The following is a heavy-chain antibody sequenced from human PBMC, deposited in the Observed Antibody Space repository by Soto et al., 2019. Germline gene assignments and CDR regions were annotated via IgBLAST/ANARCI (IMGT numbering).Heavy chain of an antibody. J-gene: IGHJ4*02. CDR2: IKKDGSQK. CDR1: GFTFSHYW. Sequence: EVQLVESGGELVQPGGSLRLSCAASGFTFSHYWMTWVRQAPGKGLEWVANIKKDGSQKNYVDSVKGRFTVSRDNAKNTLYRQTNSLRAEDAGMIYCARSGSEVDYWGQGTLVMVS. D-gene: IGHD3-10*01. CDR3: ARSGSEVDY. V-gene: IGHV3-7*01.